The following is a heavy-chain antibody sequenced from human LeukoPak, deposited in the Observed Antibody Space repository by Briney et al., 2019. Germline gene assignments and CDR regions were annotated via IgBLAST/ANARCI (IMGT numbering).Heavy chain of an antibody. CDR2: ISSSSSYI. J-gene: IGHJ5*02. D-gene: IGHD4-17*01. CDR3: AKDRGYGEALSWFDP. CDR1: GFTFSSYS. V-gene: IGHV3-21*04. Sequence: TGGSLRLSCAPSGFTFSSYSMNWVRKAPGKGLEWVSSISSSSSYIYYADSVKGRFTISRDNAKNSLYLQMNSLRAEDTAVYYCAKDRGYGEALSWFDPWGQGTLVTVSS.